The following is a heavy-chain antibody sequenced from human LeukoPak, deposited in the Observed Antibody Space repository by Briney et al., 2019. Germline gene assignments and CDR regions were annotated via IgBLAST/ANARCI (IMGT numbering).Heavy chain of an antibody. CDR3: AIGIAAAGKPLIFY. Sequence: ASVKVSCKASGYTFTSYGISWVRQAPGQGLEWMGWISAYNGNINYAQKLQGRVTMTTDTSTSTAYMELRSLRSDDTAVYYCAIGIAAAGKPLIFYWGQGTLVTVSS. J-gene: IGHJ4*02. V-gene: IGHV1-18*01. CDR1: GYTFTSYG. CDR2: ISAYNGNI. D-gene: IGHD6-13*01.